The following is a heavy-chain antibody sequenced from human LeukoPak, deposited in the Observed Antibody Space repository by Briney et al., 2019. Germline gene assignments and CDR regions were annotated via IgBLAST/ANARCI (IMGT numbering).Heavy chain of an antibody. J-gene: IGHJ4*02. CDR2: INHSGST. CDR1: GGSFSGYY. D-gene: IGHD5-18*01. V-gene: IGHV4-34*01. CDR3: ARAIQLVDY. Sequence: SETLSLTCAVYGGSFSGYYWSWIRQPPGKGLEWIGEINHSGSTNYNPSLKSRVTISVDTSKNQFSLKLGSVTAADTAAYYCARAIQLVDYWGQGTLVTVSS.